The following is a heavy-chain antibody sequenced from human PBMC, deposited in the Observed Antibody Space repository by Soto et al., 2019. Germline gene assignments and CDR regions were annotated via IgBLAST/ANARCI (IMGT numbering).Heavy chain of an antibody. V-gene: IGHV3-7*01. Sequence: GGSLRLSCAASGFTFSSYWMSWVRQAPGKGLEWVANIKQDGSEKYYVDSVKGRFTISRDNAKNSLYLQMNSLRAEDTAVYYCARIRPGNSGWLDNLDYWGQGTLVTVSS. D-gene: IGHD6-19*01. CDR2: IKQDGSEK. CDR1: GFTFSSYW. J-gene: IGHJ4*02. CDR3: ARIRPGNSGWLDNLDY.